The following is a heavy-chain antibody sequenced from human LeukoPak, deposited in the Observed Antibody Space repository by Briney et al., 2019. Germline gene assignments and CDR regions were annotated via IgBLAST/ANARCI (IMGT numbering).Heavy chain of an antibody. D-gene: IGHD6-13*01. CDR3: ARERRRIAAAGRAFDY. CDR2: INPSGGST. J-gene: IGHJ4*02. Sequence: ASVKVSCKASGYTSTSYYMHWVRQAPGQGLEWMGIINPSGGSTSYAQKFQGRVTMTRDTSTSTVYMELSSLRSEDTAVYYCARERRRIAAAGRAFDYWGQGTLVTVSS. V-gene: IGHV1-46*01. CDR1: GYTSTSYY.